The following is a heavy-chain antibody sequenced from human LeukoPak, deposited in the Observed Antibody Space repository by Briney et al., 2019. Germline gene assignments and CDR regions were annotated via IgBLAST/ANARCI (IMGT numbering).Heavy chain of an antibody. CDR1: GFTFSTYW. J-gene: IGHJ4*02. Sequence: GGSLRLSCAASGFTFSTYWMHWVRQAPGKGLVWISRINRDGSGITYADSVKGRFTISRDNAKSILYLQMNSLRAEDTAVYYCASTGYNYEFDYWGQGTLVTVSS. D-gene: IGHD5-18*01. CDR2: INRDGSGI. CDR3: ASTGYNYEFDY. V-gene: IGHV3-74*01.